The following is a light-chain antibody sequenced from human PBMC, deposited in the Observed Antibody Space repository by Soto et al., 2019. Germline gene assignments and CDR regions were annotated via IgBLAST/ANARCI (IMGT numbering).Light chain of an antibody. CDR3: QQSYSRT. Sequence: DVQMTQSPSSLSASVGDRVTITCRASQSISTYLNWYQQKPGRAPKLLIYAASSLQSGVPSRFSGRGSGTDFTLTINSLQPEDFATYYCQQSYSRTFGQGTKVEIK. CDR1: QSISTY. CDR2: AAS. J-gene: IGKJ1*01. V-gene: IGKV1-39*01.